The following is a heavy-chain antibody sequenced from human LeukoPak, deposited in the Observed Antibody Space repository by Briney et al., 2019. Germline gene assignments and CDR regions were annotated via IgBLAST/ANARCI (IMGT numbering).Heavy chain of an antibody. J-gene: IGHJ6*02. Sequence: GRSLRLSCAASGFTFSSYAMHWVRQAPGKGLEWVAVISYDGSNKYYADSVKGRFTISRDNSKNTLYLQMNSLRAEDTAVYYCARYPSDWAYYYYGMGVWGQGTTVTVSS. V-gene: IGHV3-30-3*01. D-gene: IGHD2-2*01. CDR2: ISYDGSNK. CDR1: GFTFSSYA. CDR3: ARYPSDWAYYYYGMGV.